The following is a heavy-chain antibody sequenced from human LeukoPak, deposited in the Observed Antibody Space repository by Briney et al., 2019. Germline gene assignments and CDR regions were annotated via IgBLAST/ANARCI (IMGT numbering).Heavy chain of an antibody. D-gene: IGHD2-2*01. J-gene: IGHJ4*02. CDR2: IYYSGST. Sequence: SETLSLTCTVSGGSISSGDYYWSWIRQPPGKGLEWIGYIYYSGSTYYNPSLKSRVTISVDTSKNQFSLKLSSVTAADTAVYYCARGRMYQHFDYWGQGTLVTVSS. CDR3: ARGRMYQHFDY. CDR1: GGSISSGDYY. V-gene: IGHV4-30-4*01.